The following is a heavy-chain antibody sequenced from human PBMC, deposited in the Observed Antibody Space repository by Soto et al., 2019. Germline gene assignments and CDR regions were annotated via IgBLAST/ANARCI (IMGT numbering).Heavy chain of an antibody. Sequence: PSETLSLTCAVSGGSISSGGYSWSWIRQPPGKGLEWIGYIYHSGSTNYNPSLKSRVTISVDTSKNQFSLKLSSVTAADTAVYYCARDPRHHAFDIWGQGTMVTVSS. V-gene: IGHV4-61*08. CDR1: GGSISSGGYS. CDR3: ARDPRHHAFDI. CDR2: IYHSGST. J-gene: IGHJ3*02.